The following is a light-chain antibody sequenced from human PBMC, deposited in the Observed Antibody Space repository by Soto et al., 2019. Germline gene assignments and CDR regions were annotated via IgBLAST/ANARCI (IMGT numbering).Light chain of an antibody. CDR3: QDYARSLSSYVV. V-gene: IGLV1-40*01. Sequence: QSVLTQPPSVSGAPGQSVTISCTGSSSNLGAGYDVHWDQQLPGTAPNILIYGNSTRPSGVPDRCSGSKSRTSAALAITGVQAEDDADYYCQDYARSLSSYVVFGGGTKLTVL. CDR2: GNS. J-gene: IGLJ2*01. CDR1: SSNLGAGYD.